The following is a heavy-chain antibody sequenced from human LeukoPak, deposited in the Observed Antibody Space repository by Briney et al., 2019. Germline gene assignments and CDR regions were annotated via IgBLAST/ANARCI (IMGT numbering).Heavy chain of an antibody. Sequence: ASVKVSCKASGGAFSSYAISWVRQAPGQGLEWMGWINPNSGGTNYAQKFQGRVTMTRDTSISTAYMELRSLRSDDTAVYYCARVEEYYYYMDVWGKGTTVTVSS. D-gene: IGHD5-24*01. J-gene: IGHJ6*03. V-gene: IGHV1-2*02. CDR1: GGAFSSYA. CDR2: INPNSGGT. CDR3: ARVEEYYYYMDV.